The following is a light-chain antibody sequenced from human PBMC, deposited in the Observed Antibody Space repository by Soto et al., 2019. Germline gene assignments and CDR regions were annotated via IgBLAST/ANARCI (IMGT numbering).Light chain of an antibody. CDR2: GAS. J-gene: IGKJ4*01. CDR1: QSVSSN. CDR3: QQYNTWPPT. V-gene: IGKV3-15*01. Sequence: EIVLKQSPATLSVSPGERATLSCRASQSVSSNLAWYQQKPGQAPRLLISGASTRATGIPARFSGSGSGTEFTLTISSLQSEDFAVYYCQQYNTWPPTFGGGTKVEIK.